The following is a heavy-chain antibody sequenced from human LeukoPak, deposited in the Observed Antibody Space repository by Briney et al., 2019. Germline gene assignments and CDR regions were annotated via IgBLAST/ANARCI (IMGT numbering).Heavy chain of an antibody. J-gene: IGHJ2*01. D-gene: IGHD1-14*01. CDR2: IYSRGT. V-gene: IGHV4-4*07. Sequence: SETLSLTCTVSGGSISSYYLSWIRQPAGKGLEWIGRIYSRGTTYNPSLKDRVTMSADTSKNQFSLKLSSVTAADTAVYYCARPPEGSASAPTHW. CDR1: GGSISSYY. CDR3: ARPPEGSASAPTHW.